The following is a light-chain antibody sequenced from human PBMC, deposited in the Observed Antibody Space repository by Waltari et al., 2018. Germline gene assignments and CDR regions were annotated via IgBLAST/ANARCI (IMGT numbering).Light chain of an antibody. CDR3: QSYDGSLTGWV. CDR2: DGS. V-gene: IGLV1-40*01. Sequence: QSVLTQPPSVSGAPGQRVTISCTGSTSNVGATYGVHWYQQLTGEAPKRPILDGSRRPSGGPDRFSGSKSGTSADLAITGLQAEDEADYYCQSYDGSLTGWVFGGGTNLAVL. CDR1: TSNVGATYG. J-gene: IGLJ3*02.